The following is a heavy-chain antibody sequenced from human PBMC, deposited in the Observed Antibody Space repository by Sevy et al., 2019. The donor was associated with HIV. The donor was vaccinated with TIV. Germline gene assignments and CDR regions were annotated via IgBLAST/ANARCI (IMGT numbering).Heavy chain of an antibody. V-gene: IGHV1-24*01. Sequence: ASVKVSCKVSGYSVIEFSMHWVRQAPGKGLEWMGTFDPDDDETIYAQKIQGRVTMTEDTSTDTAYMELSSLRSEDTAVYYCATTKDYYDSSGYPFDYWGQGTLVTVSS. CDR2: FDPDDDET. J-gene: IGHJ4*02. CDR1: GYSVIEFS. D-gene: IGHD3-22*01. CDR3: ATTKDYYDSSGYPFDY.